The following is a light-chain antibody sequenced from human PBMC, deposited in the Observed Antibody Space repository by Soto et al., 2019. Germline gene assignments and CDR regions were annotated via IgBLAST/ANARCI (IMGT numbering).Light chain of an antibody. CDR2: DVS. J-gene: IGLJ2*01. V-gene: IGLV2-14*03. Sequence: QSALTQPASVSGSPGQSITISCTGTSNDVGGYNYVSWYQHFPGRAPRLMIYDVSDWPSGISNRFSGSKSGNTASLTISGLQAEDEAEYYCSSYRGSSAVVLFGGGTKLTVL. CDR3: SSYRGSSAVVL. CDR1: SNDVGGYNY.